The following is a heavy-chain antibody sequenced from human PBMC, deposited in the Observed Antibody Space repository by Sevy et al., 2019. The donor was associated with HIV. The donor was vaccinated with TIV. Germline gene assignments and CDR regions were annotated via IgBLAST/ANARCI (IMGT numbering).Heavy chain of an antibody. J-gene: IGHJ4*02. CDR2: ISNSGSTI. CDR3: ARGLPPSATTVPHFDY. CDR1: GFTFSSYE. D-gene: IGHD4-17*01. Sequence: GGSLRLSCTASGFTFSSYEMNWVRPAPGKGLEWVSYISNSGSTIHYSDSVKGRFTISRDNAKNSLYLQMNSLRAEDTAVYYCARGLPPSATTVPHFDYWGRGTLVTVSS. V-gene: IGHV3-48*03.